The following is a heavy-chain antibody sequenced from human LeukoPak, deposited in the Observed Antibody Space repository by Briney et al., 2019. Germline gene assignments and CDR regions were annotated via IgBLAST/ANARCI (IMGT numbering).Heavy chain of an antibody. V-gene: IGHV4-4*07. CDR3: ARALNPLPGTYYFDY. CDR1: GASINTHY. J-gene: IGHJ4*02. Sequence: SETLSLTCSVSGASINTHYWTWIRQPAGKGLEWIGRIYISGTTNYSPSLEGRVTMSVDTSKNQFSLNLISVTAADTAVYYCARALNPLPGTYYFDYWGREPWSPSPQ. D-gene: IGHD2-15*01. CDR2: IYISGTT.